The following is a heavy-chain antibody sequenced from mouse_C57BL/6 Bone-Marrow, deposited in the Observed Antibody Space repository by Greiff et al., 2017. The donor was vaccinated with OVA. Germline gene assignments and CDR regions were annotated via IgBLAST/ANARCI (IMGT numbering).Heavy chain of an antibody. Sequence: VQLQQSGPELVKPGASVKISCKASGYSFTDYNMNWVKQSNGKSLEWIGVINPNYGTTSYNQKFKGKATLTVDQSSSTAYMQLNSLTSEDSAVYYCARSRLYYDYDGGYFDVWGTGTTVTVAS. CDR2: INPNYGTT. CDR3: ARSRLYYDYDGGYFDV. CDR1: GYSFTDYN. V-gene: IGHV1-39*01. D-gene: IGHD2-4*01. J-gene: IGHJ1*03.